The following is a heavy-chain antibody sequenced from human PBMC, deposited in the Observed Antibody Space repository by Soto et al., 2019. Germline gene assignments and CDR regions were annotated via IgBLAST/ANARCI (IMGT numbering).Heavy chain of an antibody. D-gene: IGHD6-19*01. V-gene: IGHV3-48*02. CDR3: ARERAVGIAVALNWFDP. Sequence: EVQLVESGGGLVQPGGSLRLSCAASGFTFSSYSMNWVRQAPGKGLEWVSYISSSSSTIYYADSVKGRFTISRDNAKNSLYLQMNSLSDEDTAVYYWARERAVGIAVALNWFDPWGQGTLVTVSS. CDR2: ISSSSSTI. J-gene: IGHJ5*02. CDR1: GFTFSSYS.